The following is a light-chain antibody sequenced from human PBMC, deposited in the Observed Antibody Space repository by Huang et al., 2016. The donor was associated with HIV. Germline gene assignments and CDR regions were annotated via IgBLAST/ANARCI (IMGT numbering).Light chain of an antibody. CDR1: QRVSSF. J-gene: IGKJ5*01. Sequence: EIVLTQSPATLSLSPGERATLSCRASQRVSSFLAWYQQKPGQAPRLLIYEAYNRATGSPARFSGSGSGTDFTLTISSLEPEDFAVYYCQQRSNWPPAFGQGTRLEIK. CDR3: QQRSNWPPA. CDR2: EAY. V-gene: IGKV3-11*01.